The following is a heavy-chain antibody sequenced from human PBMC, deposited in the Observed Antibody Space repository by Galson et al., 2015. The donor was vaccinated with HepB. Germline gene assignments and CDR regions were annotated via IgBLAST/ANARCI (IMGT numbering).Heavy chain of an antibody. V-gene: IGHV1-69-2*01. CDR3: ARGGVVPNTEMTFDN. CDR1: GYTFTDYY. Sequence: VKVSCKVSGYTFTDYYMHWVQQAPGKGLEWMGLVDPEDGDTIYAEKFQGRVTITADTSTDTAYMELSSLRSEDTAVYYCARGGVVPNTEMTFDNWGQGTMVTASS. J-gene: IGHJ3*02. D-gene: IGHD2-15*01. CDR2: VDPEDGDT.